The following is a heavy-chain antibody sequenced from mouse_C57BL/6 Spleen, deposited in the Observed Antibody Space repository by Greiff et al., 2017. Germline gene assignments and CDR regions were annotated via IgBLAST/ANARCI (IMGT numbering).Heavy chain of an antibody. CDR3: TRSPNWDYWYFDV. V-gene: IGHV1-55*01. D-gene: IGHD4-1*01. J-gene: IGHJ1*03. CDR2: IYPGSGST. Sequence: VQLQQPGAELVKPGASVKMSCKASGYTFTSYWITWVKQRPGQGLEWIGDIYPGSGSTNYNEMFKSKATLTVDTSSSTAYMQLSSLTAEDSAVXCGTRSPNWDYWYFDVWGTGTTVTVSS. CDR1: GYTFTSYW.